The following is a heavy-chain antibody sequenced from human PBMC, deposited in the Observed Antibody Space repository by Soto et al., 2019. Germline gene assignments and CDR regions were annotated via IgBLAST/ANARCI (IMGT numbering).Heavy chain of an antibody. Sequence: EVHLVQSGADVKKPGESLRISCKGSGYTFSSYWISWVRQMPGKGLEWMGRIDPSDSYTNYSPSFRGHVTISADKSLSTAYLQWSSLKVSDTAIYYCARHRAPPANLFDPWGQGTLVTVSS. V-gene: IGHV5-10-1*03. CDR2: IDPSDSYT. CDR3: ARHRAPPANLFDP. D-gene: IGHD2-2*01. J-gene: IGHJ5*02. CDR1: GYTFSSYW.